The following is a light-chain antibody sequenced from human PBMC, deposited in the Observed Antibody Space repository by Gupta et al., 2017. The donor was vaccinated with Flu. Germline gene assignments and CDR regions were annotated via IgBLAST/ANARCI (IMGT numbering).Light chain of an antibody. CDR2: DNN. CDR1: SSNIGNNY. CDR3: GSWDNSRSVIV. Sequence: QSVLTQPPSMSAAPGQKVTISCSGSSSNIGNNYVSWYQQLPGTAPKLLIYDNNKRPSGIPDRFSGSKSGTSATLGITGLQTGDEADYYCGSWDNSRSVIVIGGGTKLTVL. V-gene: IGLV1-51*01. J-gene: IGLJ3*02.